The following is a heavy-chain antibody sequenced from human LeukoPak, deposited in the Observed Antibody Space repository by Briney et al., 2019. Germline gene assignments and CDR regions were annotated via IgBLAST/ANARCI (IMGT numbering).Heavy chain of an antibody. CDR1: GYTFTGYY. Sequence: ASVTVSCKASGYTFTGYYIQWVRQAPGQGLEGMGGINPNSGGTNYAQRFQGRVTMTRDTSISTAYMELSRLRSDDTAVYYCARQSGSPRDAFDIWGQGTMVTVSS. V-gene: IGHV1-2*02. J-gene: IGHJ3*02. CDR3: ARQSGSPRDAFDI. CDR2: INPNSGGT.